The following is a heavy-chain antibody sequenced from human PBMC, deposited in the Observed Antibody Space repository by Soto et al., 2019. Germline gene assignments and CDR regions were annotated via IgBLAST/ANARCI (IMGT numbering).Heavy chain of an antibody. D-gene: IGHD3-22*01. V-gene: IGHV4-30-4*01. CDR1: GGSISSGDYY. Sequence: SETLSLTCTVSGGSISSGDYYWSWIRQPPGKGLEWIGYIYYSGSTYYNPSLKSRVTISVDTSKNQFSLKLSSVTAADTAVYYCAREGVYYDSSGYLGHCYFDYWGQGTLVTVSS. J-gene: IGHJ4*02. CDR3: AREGVYYDSSGYLGHCYFDY. CDR2: IYYSGST.